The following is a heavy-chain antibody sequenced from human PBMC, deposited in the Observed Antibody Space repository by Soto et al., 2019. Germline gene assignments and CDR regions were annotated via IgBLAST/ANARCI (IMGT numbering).Heavy chain of an antibody. CDR3: ARDRLRYNWNDFPYYYYGMDV. CDR1: GFTFSSYA. Sequence: QVQLVESGGGVVQPGRSLRLSYAASGFTFSSYAMHWVRQAPGKGLEWVAVISYDGSNKYYADSVKGRFTISRDNSKNMLYLQMNSLRAEDTAVYYCARDRLRYNWNDFPYYYYGMDVWGQGTTVTVSS. CDR2: ISYDGSNK. D-gene: IGHD1-1*01. V-gene: IGHV3-30-3*01. J-gene: IGHJ6*02.